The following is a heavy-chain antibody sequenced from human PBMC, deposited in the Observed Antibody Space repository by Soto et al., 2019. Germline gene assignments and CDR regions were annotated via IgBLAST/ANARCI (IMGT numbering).Heavy chain of an antibody. CDR3: ARLLSGVTWGDASDI. CDR1: GFTFRNYW. Sequence: DVQLVESGGGLVQPGGSLRLSCGGLGFTFRNYWMNWVRQAPGKGLEWVAYIKEDGSEKYYLDSVKGRFTISRDNPKSSMYLQMNSVRVEDTGVYFCARLLSGVTWGDASDIWGQGTMVTV. D-gene: IGHD2-21*02. J-gene: IGHJ3*02. V-gene: IGHV3-7*01. CDR2: IKEDGSEK.